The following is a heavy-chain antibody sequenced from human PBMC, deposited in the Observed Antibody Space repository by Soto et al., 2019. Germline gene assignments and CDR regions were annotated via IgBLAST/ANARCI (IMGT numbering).Heavy chain of an antibody. CDR3: ARHCSGGSCYYAFDI. V-gene: IGHV4-59*08. D-gene: IGHD2-15*01. CDR2: IYYSGST. Sequence: PSETLSLSCTVSGGSIGSYYWSWIRQPPGKGLEWIGYIYYSGSTNYNPSLKSRVTMAVDTSKNQFSLKLSSVTAADTAVYYCARHCSGGSCYYAFDIWGQGTMVTVSS. CDR1: GGSIGSYY. J-gene: IGHJ3*02.